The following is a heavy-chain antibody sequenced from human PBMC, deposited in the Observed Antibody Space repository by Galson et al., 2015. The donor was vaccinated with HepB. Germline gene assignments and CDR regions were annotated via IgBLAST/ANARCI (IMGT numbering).Heavy chain of an antibody. D-gene: IGHD1-7*01. J-gene: IGHJ5*02. CDR2: IYYSGST. CDR1: GGSISSYY. V-gene: IGHV4-59*08. CDR3: ARRGNNWNYFSFDP. Sequence: SETLSLTCTVSGGSISSYYWSWIRQPPGKGLEWIGYIYYSGSTNYNPSLKSRVTISVDTSKNQFSLKLSSVTAADTAVYYCARRGNNWNYFSFDPWGQGTLVTVSS.